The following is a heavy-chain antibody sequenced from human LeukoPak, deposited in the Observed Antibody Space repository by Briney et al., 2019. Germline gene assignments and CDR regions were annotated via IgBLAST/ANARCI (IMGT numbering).Heavy chain of an antibody. CDR1: GFSFSNYA. D-gene: IGHD3-22*01. Sequence: GGSLRLSCVPSGFSFSNYAMSWVRQAPGKGLEWVSSISGSGGSTHYVDSVKGRFTISRGKTKNTLYLQMNSLRAGDTAVYYCAKSSYYDASGYYREYYFDSWGQGTLVTVSS. CDR2: ISGSGGST. CDR3: AKSSYYDASGYYREYYFDS. V-gene: IGHV3-23*01. J-gene: IGHJ4*02.